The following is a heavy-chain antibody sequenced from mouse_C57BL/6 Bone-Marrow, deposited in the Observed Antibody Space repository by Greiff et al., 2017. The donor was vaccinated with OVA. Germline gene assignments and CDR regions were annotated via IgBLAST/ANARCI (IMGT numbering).Heavy chain of an antibody. V-gene: IGHV1-82*01. CDR2: FYPGDGDT. D-gene: IGHD4-1*01. Sequence: VQLQQSGPELVKPGASVKISCKASGYAFSSSWMNWVKQRPGKGLEWIGRFYPGDGDTNYNGKFKGKATLTADKSSSTAYMQRSSLTSEVSAVYFCARRWDDYWGQGTTLTVSS. CDR3: ARRWDDY. J-gene: IGHJ2*01. CDR1: GYAFSSSW.